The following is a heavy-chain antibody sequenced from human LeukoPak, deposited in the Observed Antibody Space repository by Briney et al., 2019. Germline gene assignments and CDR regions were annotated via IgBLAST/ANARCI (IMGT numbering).Heavy chain of an antibody. CDR2: IIPIFGAA. CDR1: GGTFSSYA. CDR3: ARGFVRYCSGGSYYFPDY. Sequence: SVKVSCKASGGTFSSYAISWVRQAPGQGLEWMGGIIPIFGAANYAQKFQGRVTITADKSTSTAYMELSSLRSEDTAVYYCARGFVRYCSGGSYYFPDYWGQGTLVTVSS. V-gene: IGHV1-69*06. J-gene: IGHJ4*02. D-gene: IGHD2-15*01.